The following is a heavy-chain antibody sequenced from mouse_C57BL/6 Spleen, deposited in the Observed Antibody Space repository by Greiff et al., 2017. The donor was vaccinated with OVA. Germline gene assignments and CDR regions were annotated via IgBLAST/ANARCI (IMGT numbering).Heavy chain of an antibody. CDR2: IYPRSGNT. V-gene: IGHV1-81*01. J-gene: IGHJ4*01. CDR3: ARVDDYDDYAMDY. Sequence: VQLVESGAELARPGASVKLSCKASGYTFTSYGISWVKQRTGQGLEWIGEIYPRSGNTYYNEKFKGKATLTADKSSSTAYMELRSLTSEDSAVYFCARVDDYDDYAMDYWGQGTSVTVSS. D-gene: IGHD2-4*01. CDR1: GYTFTSYG.